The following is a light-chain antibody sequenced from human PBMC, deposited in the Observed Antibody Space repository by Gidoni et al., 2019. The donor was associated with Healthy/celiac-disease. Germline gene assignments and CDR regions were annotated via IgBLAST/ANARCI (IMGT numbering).Light chain of an antibody. V-gene: IGKV3-11*01. CDR3: QQRSNWPPFT. CDR2: DAS. CDR1: QSVSSY. Sequence: ENVLQQPPATLSLSPGERATLSCRASQSVSSYLAWYQQKPGQAPRLLIYDASNRATGIPARFSGSGSGTDFTLTISSLEPEDFAVYYCQQRSNWPPFTFGPGTKVDIK. J-gene: IGKJ3*01.